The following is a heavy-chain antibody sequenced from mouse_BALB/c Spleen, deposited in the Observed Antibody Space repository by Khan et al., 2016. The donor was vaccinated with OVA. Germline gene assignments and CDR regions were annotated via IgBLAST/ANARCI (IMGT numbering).Heavy chain of an antibody. Sequence: VQLKESGPELVKPGASVKISCKASGYSFTGYFMNWVMQSHGKSLEWIGRIIPHIGENFYNQKFKGKATLTVDESSSTAHLELRSLAFEDFAVYYCARMYGSDFCYWGQGTTRTGSS. CDR1: GYSFTGYF. J-gene: IGHJ2*01. V-gene: IGHV1-20*02. D-gene: IGHD1-1*01. CDR2: IIPHIGEN. CDR3: ARMYGSDFCY.